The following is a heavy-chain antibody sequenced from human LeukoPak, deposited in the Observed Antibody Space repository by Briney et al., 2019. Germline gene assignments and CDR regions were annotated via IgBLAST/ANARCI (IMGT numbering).Heavy chain of an antibody. Sequence: ASVKVSCKASGYIFTDFYMHWVRQAPGQGLEWMGRPNPHSGGTTYAQKFQGRVTMTRDTSINTAYMDLSRLTFDDTAVYYCARDYCSSTSCLFDYWGQGTLVTVSS. CDR3: ARDYCSSTSCLFDY. J-gene: IGHJ4*02. V-gene: IGHV1-2*06. CDR2: PNPHSGGT. CDR1: GYIFTDFY. D-gene: IGHD2-2*01.